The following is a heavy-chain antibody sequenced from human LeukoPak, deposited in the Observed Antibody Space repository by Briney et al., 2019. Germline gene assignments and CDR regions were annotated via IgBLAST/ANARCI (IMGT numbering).Heavy chain of an antibody. CDR2: VFIDVRI. D-gene: IGHD2-2*01. V-gene: IGHV4-4*07. CDR1: DDSIKKYY. Sequence: PSETLSLTCSVSDDSIKKYYWSWIRRPAGKGLEWVGHVFIDVRIKYNASLQSRVSISIDTSKNQFYLKLTYVTAAETAIYYCARNAAFPDYYIDVWGKGTTVTVSS. J-gene: IGHJ6*03. CDR3: ARNAAFPDYYIDV.